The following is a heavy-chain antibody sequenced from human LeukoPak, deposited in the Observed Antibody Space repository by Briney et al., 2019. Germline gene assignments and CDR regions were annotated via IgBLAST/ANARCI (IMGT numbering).Heavy chain of an antibody. V-gene: IGHV4-31*03. Sequence: SQTLSLTCTVSGGSISSGGYYWSWIRQHPGKGLEWIGYIYYSGSTYYNPSLKSRITISVDTSKNQFSLKLSSVTAADTAVYYCARQSKSVVAVNRFDPWGQGTLVTVSS. D-gene: IGHD2-15*01. J-gene: IGHJ5*02. CDR1: GGSISSGGYY. CDR3: ARQSKSVVAVNRFDP. CDR2: IYYSGST.